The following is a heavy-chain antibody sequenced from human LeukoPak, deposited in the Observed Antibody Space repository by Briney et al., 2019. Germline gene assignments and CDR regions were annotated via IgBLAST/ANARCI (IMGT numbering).Heavy chain of an antibody. J-gene: IGHJ4*02. CDR2: IYYSGST. V-gene: IGHV4-39*01. D-gene: IGHD3-3*01. CDR3: ARMVFGVVRYFDY. Sequence: SETLSLTCTVSGGSISSSSYYWGWIRQPPGKGLEWIGSIYYSGSTYYNPSLKSRVTISVDTSKNQFSLKLSSVTAADTAVYYCARMVFGVVRYFDYWGQGTLVTVSS. CDR1: GGSISSSSYY.